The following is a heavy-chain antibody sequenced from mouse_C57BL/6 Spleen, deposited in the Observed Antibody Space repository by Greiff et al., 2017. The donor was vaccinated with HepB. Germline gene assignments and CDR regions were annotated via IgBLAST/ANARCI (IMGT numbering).Heavy chain of an antibody. CDR3: ARSRVTTVVKDYFDV. J-gene: IGHJ1*03. CDR2: IDPSDSET. CDR1: GYTFTSYW. V-gene: IGHV1-52*01. D-gene: IGHD1-1*01. Sequence: QVQLKQPGAELVRPGSSVKLSCKASGYTFTSYWMHWVKQRPIQGLEWIGNIDPSDSETHYNQKFKDKATLTVDKSSSTAYMQLSSLTSEDSAVYYCARSRVTTVVKDYFDVWGTGTTVTVSS.